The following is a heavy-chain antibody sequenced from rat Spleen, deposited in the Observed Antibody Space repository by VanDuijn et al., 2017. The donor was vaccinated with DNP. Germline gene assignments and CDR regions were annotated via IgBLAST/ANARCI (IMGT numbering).Heavy chain of an antibody. Sequence: EVKLVESGGGLVQPGRSLKLSCAASGFIFNDYWMTWIRQAPGKGLEWVASITNTGGSTYYPDSVKGRFTISRDNAKSTLYLQMNSLRSEDTATYYCTSMDAWGQGASVTVSS. V-gene: IGHV5-31*01. CDR2: ITNTGGST. CDR3: TSMDA. CDR1: GFIFNDYW. J-gene: IGHJ4*01.